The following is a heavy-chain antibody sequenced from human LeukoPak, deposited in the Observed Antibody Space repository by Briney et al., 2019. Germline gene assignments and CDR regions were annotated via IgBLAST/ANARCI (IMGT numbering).Heavy chain of an antibody. Sequence: SEALSLTCTVSGGSISTYYWTWIRQPPGKGLEWIGYIYYSGSTNYNPSLKSRVTISLDTSKNQFSLKLSSVTAADTAVYYCARDPGYCSGSTCYSAPRFDYWGQGALVTVSS. V-gene: IGHV4-59*01. CDR1: GGSISTYY. CDR2: IYYSGST. J-gene: IGHJ4*02. CDR3: ARDPGYCSGSTCYSAPRFDY. D-gene: IGHD2-15*01.